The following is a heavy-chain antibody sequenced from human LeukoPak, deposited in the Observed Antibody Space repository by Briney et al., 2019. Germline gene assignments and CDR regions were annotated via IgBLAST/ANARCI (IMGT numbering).Heavy chain of an antibody. CDR2: IYYSGST. V-gene: IGHV4-39*07. CDR3: ARSLSTYYDFWSGYYSDYYYYYYMDV. CDR1: GGSISSSSYY. Sequence: SETLSLTCTVSGGSISSSSYYWGWIRQPPGKGLEWIGSIYYSGSTYYNPSLKSRVTISVDTSKNQFSLKPSSVTAADTAVYYCARSLSTYYDFWSGYYSDYYYYYYMDVWGKGTTVTVSS. J-gene: IGHJ6*03. D-gene: IGHD3-3*01.